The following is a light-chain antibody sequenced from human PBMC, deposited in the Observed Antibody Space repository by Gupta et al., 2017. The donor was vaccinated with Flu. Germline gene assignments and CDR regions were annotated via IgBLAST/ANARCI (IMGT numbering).Light chain of an antibody. V-gene: IGKV1-39*01. Sequence: DIQMTQSPSPLSASVGDRVTITCRASQSISNYLNWYQKKPGKAPNLLIYAASSLQSGVPSRFSGTGSGTDFTLTISSLQPEDFATYYCQQSFTTVWTFGQGTKVEI. CDR1: QSISNY. J-gene: IGKJ1*01. CDR3: QQSFTTVWT. CDR2: AAS.